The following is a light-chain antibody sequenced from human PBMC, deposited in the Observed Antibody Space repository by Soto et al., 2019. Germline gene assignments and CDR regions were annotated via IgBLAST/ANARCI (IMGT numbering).Light chain of an antibody. V-gene: IGKV1-9*01. Sequence: GDRVTIPCRASQGIGTYLVWYQQKSGKAPTVLIYASSTLQTGVPSRFSGSGSGTDFSLTISSLHPEDVATYYCQQVDSYPRTFGQGTKVDIK. CDR1: QGIGTY. J-gene: IGKJ1*01. CDR2: ASS. CDR3: QQVDSYPRT.